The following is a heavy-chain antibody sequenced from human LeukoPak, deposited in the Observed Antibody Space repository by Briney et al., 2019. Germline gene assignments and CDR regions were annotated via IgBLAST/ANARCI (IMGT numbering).Heavy chain of an antibody. D-gene: IGHD3-3*01. V-gene: IGHV1-18*01. J-gene: IGHJ4*02. Sequence: GASVKVSCKASGYTFTSYGISWVRQAPGQGLEWMGWISAYNGNTNYAQKPQGRVTMTTDTSTSTAYMELRSLRSDDTAVYYCARGLQTYYDFWSGYYAFDYWGQGTLVTVSS. CDR1: GYTFTSYG. CDR3: ARGLQTYYDFWSGYYAFDY. CDR2: ISAYNGNT.